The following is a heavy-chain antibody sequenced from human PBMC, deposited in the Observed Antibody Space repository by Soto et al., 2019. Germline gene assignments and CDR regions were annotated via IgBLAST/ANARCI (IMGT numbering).Heavy chain of an antibody. D-gene: IGHD6-13*01. V-gene: IGHV4-4*02. CDR2: IYHSGST. CDR3: VRHKGGQLSRAPDS. J-gene: IGHJ4*02. Sequence: SETLSLTCAVSSGSISSSNWWSWVRQPPGKGLEWIGEIYHSGSTNYNPSLKSRVTISVDKSKNQFSLKLSSVTAADTAVYYCVRHKGGQLSRAPDSWGQGTLVTVSS. CDR1: SGSISSSNW.